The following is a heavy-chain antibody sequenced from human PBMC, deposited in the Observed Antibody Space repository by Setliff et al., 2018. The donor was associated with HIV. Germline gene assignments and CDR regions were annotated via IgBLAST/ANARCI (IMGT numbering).Heavy chain of an antibody. J-gene: IGHJ3*02. CDR1: GFTFRSYG. Sequence: GGSLRLSCAASGFTFRSYGMHWVRQAPGKGLEWVSRVDSDGSGTSYADSVKGRFTISRDNAKNMLYLQINSLRAEDTAVYYCARDGNGAFDMWGQGTLVTVSS. D-gene: IGHD1-26*01. V-gene: IGHV3-74*01. CDR2: VDSDGSGT. CDR3: ARDGNGAFDM.